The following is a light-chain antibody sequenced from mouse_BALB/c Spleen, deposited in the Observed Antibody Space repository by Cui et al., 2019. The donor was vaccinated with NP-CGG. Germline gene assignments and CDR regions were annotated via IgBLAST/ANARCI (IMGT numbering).Light chain of an antibody. CDR2: GTD. CDR3: ALWYSNHWV. Sequence: QAVVTQESALTTSPGETVTLTCRSSTGAVTTRNYANWVQEKPDHLFTGLIGGTDNRVPGVPARFSGSLIGDKPALTITGEQTEDEAIYFCALWYSNHWVFGGGTKLTVL. J-gene: IGLJ1*01. CDR1: TGAVTTRNY. V-gene: IGLV1*01.